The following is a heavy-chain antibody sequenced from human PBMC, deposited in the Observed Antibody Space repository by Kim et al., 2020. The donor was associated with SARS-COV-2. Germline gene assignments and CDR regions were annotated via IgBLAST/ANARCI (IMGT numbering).Heavy chain of an antibody. CDR2: IWYDRSNK. CDR3: ARDEILLWFGEPLGYYGMDV. CDR1: GFTFSSYG. D-gene: IGHD3-10*01. V-gene: IGHV3-33*01. J-gene: IGHJ6*02. Sequence: GGSLRLSCAASGFTFSSYGMHWVGQAPGKGLEWVAVIWYDRSNKYYADSVKGRFTISRDNSKNTLYLQMNSLRAEDTAVYYCARDEILLWFGEPLGYYGMDVWGQGTTVTVSS.